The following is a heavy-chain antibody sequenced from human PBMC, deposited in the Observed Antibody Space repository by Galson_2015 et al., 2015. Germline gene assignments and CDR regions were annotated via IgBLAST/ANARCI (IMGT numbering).Heavy chain of an antibody. CDR1: GFSLSRYG. Sequence: SLRLSCAASGFSLSRYGMHWVRQAPGKGPQWVAIIWSDGNNKYYEDSVKGRFTISRDDSKNTLYLQMNSLRDEDTAVYYCARELQVGERATIGEFDSWGQGTLVTVSS. CDR3: ARELQVGERATIGEFDS. V-gene: IGHV3-33*01. J-gene: IGHJ4*02. CDR2: IWSDGNNK. D-gene: IGHD5-24*01.